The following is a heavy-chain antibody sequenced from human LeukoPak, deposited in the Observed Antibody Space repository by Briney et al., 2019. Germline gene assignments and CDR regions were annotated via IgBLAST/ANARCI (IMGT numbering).Heavy chain of an antibody. Sequence: PGRSLRLSCAASGLTFSSYGMHWVRQAPGKGLEWVAVISYDGSNKYYADSVKGRFTISRDNSKNTLYLQMNSLRAEDTAVYYCARVSLDYYDSSYYFDYWGQGTLVTVSS. CDR2: ISYDGSNK. D-gene: IGHD3-22*01. CDR3: ARVSLDYYDSSYYFDY. J-gene: IGHJ4*02. CDR1: GLTFSSYG. V-gene: IGHV3-30*03.